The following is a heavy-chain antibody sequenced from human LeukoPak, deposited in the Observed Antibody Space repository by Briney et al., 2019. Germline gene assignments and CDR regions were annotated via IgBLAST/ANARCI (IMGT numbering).Heavy chain of an antibody. V-gene: IGHV4-59*12. CDR2: IYYSGST. CDR3: ARVRDLAHFDY. Sequence: SETLSLTCTVSGGSISSYYWSWIRQPPGKGLEWIGYIYYSGSTNYNPSLKSRVTISVDTSKNQFSLKLSSVTAADTAVYYCARVRDLAHFDYWGQGTLVTVSS. CDR1: GGSISSYY. J-gene: IGHJ4*02.